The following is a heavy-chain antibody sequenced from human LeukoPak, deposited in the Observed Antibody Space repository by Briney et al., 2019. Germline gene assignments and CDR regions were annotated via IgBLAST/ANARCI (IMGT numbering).Heavy chain of an antibody. CDR3: ARGSVGGELAY. V-gene: IGHV3-13*05. Sequence: GGSLRLSCAAPGFTFSSYDMHWVRQATGKGLEWVSAIGTAGDPYYPGSVKGRFTIFRENAKNSLYLRMNSLRAGDTAVYYCARGSVGGELAYWGQGTLVTVSS. D-gene: IGHD3-16*01. CDR2: IGTAGDP. CDR1: GFTFSSYD. J-gene: IGHJ4*02.